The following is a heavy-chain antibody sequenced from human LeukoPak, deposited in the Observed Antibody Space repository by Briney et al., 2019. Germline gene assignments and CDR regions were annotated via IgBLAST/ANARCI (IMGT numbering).Heavy chain of an antibody. V-gene: IGHV3-66*03. J-gene: IGHJ4*02. D-gene: IGHD3-10*01. Sequence: PGGSLRLSCAASGFTVSSNYMSWVRQAPGKGLEWVSVIYSCGSTYYADFVKGRFTSSRDNYKNTVYLQMNSLRPEDTAVYYCGICRGRWEILDYWGQGTLVTVSS. CDR2: IYSCGST. CDR1: GFTVSSNY. CDR3: GICRGRWEILDY.